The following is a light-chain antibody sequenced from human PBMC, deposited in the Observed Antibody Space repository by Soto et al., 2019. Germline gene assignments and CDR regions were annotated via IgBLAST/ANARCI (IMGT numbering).Light chain of an antibody. V-gene: IGLV2-23*02. CDR3: CSYAGSSLWM. Sequence: QSALTQPAAVSGSLGQSITISCSGSGSDIGNYNLVSWYQQQPGKVPRLIIYEVNKGPSGVSNRFSGTKSGNTASLTISDLQPDDECLYYCCSYAGSSLWMFGGGTKLTVL. CDR1: GSDIGNYNL. J-gene: IGLJ3*02. CDR2: EVN.